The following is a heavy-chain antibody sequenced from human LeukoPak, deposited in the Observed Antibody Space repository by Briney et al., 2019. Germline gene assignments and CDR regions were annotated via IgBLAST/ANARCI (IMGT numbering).Heavy chain of an antibody. J-gene: IGHJ4*02. V-gene: IGHV4-59*01. CDR3: AREGGPYRPLDY. CDR1: GGSISSYY. Sequence: NPSETLSLTCTVSGGSISSYYWSWIRQPPGEGLEWIGYIYYSGSTNYNPSLKSRVTISVDTSKNQFSLELSSVTAADTAVYYCAREGGPYRPLDYSGQGTLVTVSS. CDR2: IYYSGST.